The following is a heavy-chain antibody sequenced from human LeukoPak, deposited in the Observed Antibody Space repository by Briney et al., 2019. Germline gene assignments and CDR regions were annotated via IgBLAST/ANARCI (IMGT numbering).Heavy chain of an antibody. D-gene: IGHD2-15*01. J-gene: IGHJ6*01. CDR1: GYTLPIIS. Sequence: GEPLNISCKGPGYTLPIISFAGVRKLPGKGLRWIQIIYLGDSETRYSPSFQGQVTISADNSIRTAYLQWSSLKASDPAMSYCASIFAGGGRSMDVWGQGTTVTVSS. V-gene: IGHV5-51*01. CDR3: ASIFAGGGRSMDV. CDR2: IYLGDSET.